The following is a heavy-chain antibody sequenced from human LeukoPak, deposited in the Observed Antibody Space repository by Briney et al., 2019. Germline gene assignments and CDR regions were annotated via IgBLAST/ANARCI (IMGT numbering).Heavy chain of an antibody. CDR1: GFTFRSYG. Sequence: GGSLRLSCAASGFTFRSYGMHWVRQAPGKGLEWVSSISSSSSYIYYADSVKGRFTISRDNAKNSLYLQMNSLRAEDTAVYYCASYGSGSYYNGVGWGQGTLVTVSS. CDR2: ISSSSSYI. J-gene: IGHJ4*02. D-gene: IGHD3-10*01. V-gene: IGHV3-21*01. CDR3: ASYGSGSYYNGVG.